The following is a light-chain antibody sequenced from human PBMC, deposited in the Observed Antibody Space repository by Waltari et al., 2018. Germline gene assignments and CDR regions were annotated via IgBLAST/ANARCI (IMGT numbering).Light chain of an antibody. CDR3: MQVLQPPLT. V-gene: IGKV2-28*01. Sequence: EIVMTQSPLSLSVTPGEPASISCRSDQSLLHSNGYNYLDWYLQKPGQAPQLLIYLGSTRASGVPDRFSGSGSGTDFTLKISRVEAEDVGVYYCMQVLQPPLTLGGGTNVEIK. J-gene: IGKJ4*01. CDR2: LGS. CDR1: QSLLHSNGYNY.